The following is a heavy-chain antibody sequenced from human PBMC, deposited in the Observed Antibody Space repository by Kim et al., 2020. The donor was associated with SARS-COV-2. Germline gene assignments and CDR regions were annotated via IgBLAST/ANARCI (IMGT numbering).Heavy chain of an antibody. J-gene: IGHJ6*02. D-gene: IGHD3-10*01. Sequence: GGSLRLSCAASGFTVSSNYMSWVRQAPGKGLEWVSVIYSGGSTYYADSVKGRFTISRDNSKNTLYLQMNSLRAEDTAVYYCARDSTKTYYYGSGSTEDYYGMDVWGQGTTVTVSS. CDR2: IYSGGST. CDR1: GFTVSSNY. CDR3: ARDSTKTYYYGSGSTEDYYGMDV. V-gene: IGHV3-66*02.